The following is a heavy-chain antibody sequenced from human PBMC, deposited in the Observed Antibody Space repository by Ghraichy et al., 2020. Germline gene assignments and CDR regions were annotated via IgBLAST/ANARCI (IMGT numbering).Heavy chain of an antibody. CDR2: ISGSGGST. CDR1: GFTFSSYA. Sequence: GESLNISCAASGFTFSSYAMSWVRQAPGKGLEWVSAISGSGGSTYYADSVKGRFTISRDNSKNTLYLQMNSLRAEDTAVYYCAKDPVVQLLSFYFDYWGQGTLVTVSS. V-gene: IGHV3-23*01. CDR3: AKDPVVQLLSFYFDY. D-gene: IGHD2-2*01. J-gene: IGHJ4*02.